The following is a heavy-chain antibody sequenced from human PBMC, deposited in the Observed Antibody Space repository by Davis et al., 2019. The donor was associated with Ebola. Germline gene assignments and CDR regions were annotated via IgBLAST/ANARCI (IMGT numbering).Heavy chain of an antibody. V-gene: IGHV4-59*01. Sequence: PSETLSLTCTVSGVSISTYYWSWIRQPPGKGLEWIGYIYYSGSTYYNPSLKSRVTISVDTSKNQFSLKLSSVTAADTAVYYCARDLPWAHYFDYWGQGTLVTVSS. CDR2: IYYSGST. D-gene: IGHD3-16*01. CDR3: ARDLPWAHYFDY. CDR1: GVSISTYY. J-gene: IGHJ4*02.